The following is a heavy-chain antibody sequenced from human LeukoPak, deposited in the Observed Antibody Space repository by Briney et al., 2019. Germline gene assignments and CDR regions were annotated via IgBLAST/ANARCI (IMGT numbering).Heavy chain of an antibody. CDR3: ASTYYDFWSGYRDYYMDV. CDR1: GGSFSGYY. J-gene: IGHJ6*03. Sequence: PSETLSLTCAVYGGSFSGYYWSWIRHPPGKGLEWIGEINHSGSTNYNPSLKSRVTISVDTSKNQFSLKLSSVTAADTAVYYCASTYYDFWSGYRDYYMDVWGKGTTVTVSS. CDR2: INHSGST. V-gene: IGHV4-34*01. D-gene: IGHD3-3*01.